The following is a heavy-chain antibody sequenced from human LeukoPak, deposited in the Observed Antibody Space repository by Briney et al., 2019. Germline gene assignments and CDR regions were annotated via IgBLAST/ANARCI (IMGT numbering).Heavy chain of an antibody. V-gene: IGHV3-74*01. D-gene: IGHD4-17*01. J-gene: IGHJ3*02. CDR2: INSDGSTT. CDR3: AREWYGAPRRTFDI. CDR1: GFTFSSYW. Sequence: GGSLRLSCAASGFTFSSYWMHWVRQAPGKGLVWVSNINSDGSTTTYADSVKGRFTISRDNAENTLYLQMNSLRAEDTAVYYCAREWYGAPRRTFDIWGQGTMVTVSS.